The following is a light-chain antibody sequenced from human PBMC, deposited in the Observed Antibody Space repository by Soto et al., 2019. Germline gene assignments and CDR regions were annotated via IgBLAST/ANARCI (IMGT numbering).Light chain of an antibody. Sequence: QSALTQPASVSGSPGQSITISCTGTSSDVGGYNYVSWYQQHPGQAPKLMIYDVSNRPSGVSNRFSGSKSGNMASLTISGLQAEDEADYYCGSYTSSDTILFGGGTKLTVL. CDR2: DVS. CDR1: SSDVGGYNY. CDR3: GSYTSSDTIL. V-gene: IGLV2-14*01. J-gene: IGLJ2*01.